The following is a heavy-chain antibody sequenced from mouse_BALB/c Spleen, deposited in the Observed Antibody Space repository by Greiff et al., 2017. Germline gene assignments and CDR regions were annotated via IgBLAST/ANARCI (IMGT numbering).Heavy chain of an antibody. CDR2: IWSGGST. J-gene: IGHJ3*01. D-gene: IGHD2-14*01. CDR1: GFSLTSYG. Sequence: VQLKESGPGLVQPSQSLSITCTVSGFSLTSYGVHWVRQSPGKGLEWLGVIWSGGSTDYNAAFISRLSISKDNSKSQVFFKMNSLQANDTAIYYCARGDRYDSWFAYGGEGTLVTVAA. V-gene: IGHV2-2*02. CDR3: ARGDRYDSWFAY.